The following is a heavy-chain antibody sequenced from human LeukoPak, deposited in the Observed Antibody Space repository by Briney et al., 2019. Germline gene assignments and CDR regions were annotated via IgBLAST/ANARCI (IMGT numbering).Heavy chain of an antibody. CDR2: INPSGGST. J-gene: IGHJ5*02. CDR3: AVFYSNSPGWFDP. V-gene: IGHV1-46*01. Sequence: ASVKVSCKASGYTFTSYYMHWARQAPGQGLEWMGIINPSGGSTSYAQKFQGRVTMTRDTSTSTVYMELSSLRSEDTAVYYCAVFYSNSPGWFDPWGQGTLVTVSS. CDR1: GYTFTSYY. D-gene: IGHD4-11*01.